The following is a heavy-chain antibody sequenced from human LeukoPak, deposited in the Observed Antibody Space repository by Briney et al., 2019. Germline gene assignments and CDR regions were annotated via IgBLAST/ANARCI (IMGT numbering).Heavy chain of an antibody. CDR3: AKAEGSGNQAFDY. D-gene: IGHD3-10*01. CDR2: TSGSGGTT. Sequence: GGSLRLSCAASGFTFSSYSMNWVRQAPGKGLEWVSGTSGSGGTTYYADSVKGRFTISRDNSKNTLYLQMNSLRAEDTAVYYCAKAEGSGNQAFDYWGQGNLVTVSS. V-gene: IGHV3-23*01. CDR1: GFTFSSYS. J-gene: IGHJ4*02.